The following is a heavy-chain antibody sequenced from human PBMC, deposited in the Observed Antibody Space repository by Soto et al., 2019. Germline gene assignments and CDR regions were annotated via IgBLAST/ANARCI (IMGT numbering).Heavy chain of an antibody. CDR3: ARVHYYDSRGFDY. V-gene: IGHV3-30-3*01. CDR2: ISYDGSNK. CDR1: GFTFSSYA. J-gene: IGHJ4*02. D-gene: IGHD3-22*01. Sequence: GGSLRLSCAASGFTFSSYAMHWVRQAPGEGLEWVAVISYDGSNKYYADSVKGRFTISRDNSKNTLYLQMNSLRAEDTAVYYCARVHYYDSRGFDYWGQGTLVTVSS.